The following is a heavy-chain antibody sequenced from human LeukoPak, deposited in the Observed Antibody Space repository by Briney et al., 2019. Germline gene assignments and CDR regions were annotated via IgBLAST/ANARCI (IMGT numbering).Heavy chain of an antibody. CDR3: AKDVRSGVY. D-gene: IGHD1-14*01. Sequence: GGSLRLSCAGSGFTFSSHSMNWVRQAPGKGLEWVSYINSNSRTIYYADSVKGRFTISRDNSKNTLYLQMNSLRAEDTAVYYCAKDVRSGVYWGQGTLVTVSS. J-gene: IGHJ4*02. CDR1: GFTFSSHS. V-gene: IGHV3-48*01. CDR2: INSNSRTI.